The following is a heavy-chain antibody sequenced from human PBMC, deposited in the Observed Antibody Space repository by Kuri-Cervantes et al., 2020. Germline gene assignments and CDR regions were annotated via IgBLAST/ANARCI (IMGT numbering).Heavy chain of an antibody. CDR2: IYTSGST. J-gene: IGHJ4*02. D-gene: IGHD2-21*02. Sequence: GSLRLSCTASGGSISSYYWSWIRQPAGKGLEWIGRIYTSGSTNYYPSLKSRVTISVDKSKNQFSLKLRSVTAVDTAVYYCARHDRYCGGDCYPYYLDHWGQGTLVTVSS. CDR3: ARHDRYCGGDCYPYYLDH. V-gene: IGHV4-4*07. CDR1: GGSISSYY.